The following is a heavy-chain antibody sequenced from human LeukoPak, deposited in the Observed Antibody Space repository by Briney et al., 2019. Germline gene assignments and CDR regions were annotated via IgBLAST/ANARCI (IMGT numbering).Heavy chain of an antibody. D-gene: IGHD3-16*01. CDR2: IFYSGNT. CDR1: GGSMTSYY. J-gene: IGHJ3*02. Sequence: PSETLSLTCTVSGGSMTSYYWNWIRQPPGKGLEWIGYIFYSGNTNYNPSLESRVTISEDTSRNQFSLKLNSLTAADTAVYFCARGLAGRDAFDIWGQGTMVTVSS. V-gene: IGHV4-59*01. CDR3: ARGLAGRDAFDI.